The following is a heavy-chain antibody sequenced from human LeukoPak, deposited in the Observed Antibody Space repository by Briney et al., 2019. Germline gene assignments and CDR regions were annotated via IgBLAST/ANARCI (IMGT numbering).Heavy chain of an antibody. CDR1: GFTFSTYS. J-gene: IGHJ4*02. Sequence: GGSLRLSCTASGFTFSTYSMNWVRQAPGKGLEWVSYISGSSSTIYYADSVKGRFTISRDNAKNSLYLQMNSLRAEDTAVYYCAKSPYRGGTSWTEFDYWGQGTLVTVSS. D-gene: IGHD6-13*01. CDR2: ISGSSSTI. CDR3: AKSPYRGGTSWTEFDY. V-gene: IGHV3-48*01.